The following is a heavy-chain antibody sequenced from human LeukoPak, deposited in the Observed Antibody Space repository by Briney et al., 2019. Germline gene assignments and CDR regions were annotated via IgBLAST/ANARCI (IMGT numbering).Heavy chain of an antibody. CDR3: ARDPGGSGSFMDV. CDR1: GFTFSSYA. V-gene: IGHV3-30*04. J-gene: IGHJ6*03. D-gene: IGHD3-10*01. CDR2: ISYDGSNK. Sequence: GGSLRLSCAASGFTFSSYAMHWVRQAPGKGLEWVAVISYDGSNKYYADSVKGRFTISRDNAKNTLYLQMNGLRADDTAVYYCARDPGGSGSFMDVWGKGTTVTISS.